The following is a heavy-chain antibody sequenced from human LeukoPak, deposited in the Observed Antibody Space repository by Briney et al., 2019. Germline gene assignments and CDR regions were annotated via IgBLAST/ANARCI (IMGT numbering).Heavy chain of an antibody. V-gene: IGHV3-23*01. D-gene: IGHD3-10*01. CDR3: AKDLSWFGGSLATFGY. CDR2: IGGSGGTT. Sequence: GGSLRLSCAASEFSVGSNYMTWVRQAPGKGLEWVSSIGGSGGTTYYADSVQGRFTISRDNSKNTLYLQMNSLSAEDTAVYYCAKDLSWFGGSLATFGYWGQGTLATVSS. CDR1: EFSVGSNY. J-gene: IGHJ4*02.